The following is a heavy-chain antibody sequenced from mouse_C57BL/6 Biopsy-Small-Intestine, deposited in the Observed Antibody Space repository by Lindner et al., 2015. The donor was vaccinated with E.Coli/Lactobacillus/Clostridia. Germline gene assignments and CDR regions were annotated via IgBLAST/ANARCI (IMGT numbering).Heavy chain of an antibody. CDR3: ARDSSAFFDY. J-gene: IGHJ2*01. D-gene: IGHD3-2*02. CDR2: IYPNNGGN. Sequence: VQLQESGPELVKPGASVKMSCKASGYTFTDYHMHWVKQSHGKSLEWIGYIYPNNGGNGNNQKFKGKASLTVDKSSSTAYMELRSLTSEDSAVYYCARDSSAFFDYWGQGTTLTVSS. V-gene: IGHV1-34*01. CDR1: GYTFTDYH.